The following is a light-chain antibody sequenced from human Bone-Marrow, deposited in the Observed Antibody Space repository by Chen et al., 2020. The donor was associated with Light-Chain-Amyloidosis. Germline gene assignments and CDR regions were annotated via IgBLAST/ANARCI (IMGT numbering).Light chain of an antibody. V-gene: IGLV3-21*02. J-gene: IGLJ3*02. Sequence: SYVLTHRSSGSVAPGQTDTIACGGNNSGSTSVHWYQQPPGQAPLLVVYDDSDRSSVIPERLSGSNSGNTATLTISRVEAGDEADYYCQVWDRSSDRPVFGGGTKLTVL. CDR2: DDS. CDR1: NSGSTS. CDR3: QVWDRSSDRPV.